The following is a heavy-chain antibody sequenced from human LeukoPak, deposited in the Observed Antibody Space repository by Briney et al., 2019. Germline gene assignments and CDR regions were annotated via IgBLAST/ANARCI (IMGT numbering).Heavy chain of an antibody. CDR2: INPSGSRT. CDR3: ARAAPTVWGY. D-gene: IGHD4-17*01. V-gene: IGHV1-46*01. J-gene: IGHJ4*02. CDR1: GYIFTNHY. Sequence: ASVKVSCKASGYIFTNHYMHWVRQAPGQGLEWMGLINPSGSRTLYAEKFRGRIIMTRDMSTATDYMELSSLRSEDTAVYYCARAAPTVWGYWGQGTLVTVSS.